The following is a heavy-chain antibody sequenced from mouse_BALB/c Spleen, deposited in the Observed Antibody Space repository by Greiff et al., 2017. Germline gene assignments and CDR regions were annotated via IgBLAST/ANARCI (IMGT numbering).Heavy chain of an antibody. V-gene: IGHV1S29*02. D-gene: IGHD2-10*02. CDR3: ARGYEYGGGPFDY. Sequence: SGPELVKPGASLKISCTASGSTFTDYNMHWVKQSHGKSLEWIGYIYPYNGGTCYHQKFKSKATLTVDNSSSTAYMELGSLTSEDSAVYCGARGYEYGGGPFDYWGQGTLVTVSA. CDR1: GSTFTDYN. J-gene: IGHJ3*01. CDR2: IYPYNGGT.